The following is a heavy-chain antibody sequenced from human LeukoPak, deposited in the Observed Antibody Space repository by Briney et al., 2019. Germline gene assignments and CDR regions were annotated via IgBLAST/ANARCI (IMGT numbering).Heavy chain of an antibody. Sequence: KESGPTLVKPTQTLTLTCSFSGFSLSRHGVSVGWIRQPPGKALEFLALIYWDDDKRYSASLKARLRITKDTSRNQVVLTMTNIDPEDTATYYCAHSNPTAYSYDSSGYFFDYWGQGTLVIVSS. D-gene: IGHD3-22*01. CDR1: GFSLSRHGVS. V-gene: IGHV2-5*02. CDR2: IYWDDDK. J-gene: IGHJ4*02. CDR3: AHSNPTAYSYDSSGYFFDY.